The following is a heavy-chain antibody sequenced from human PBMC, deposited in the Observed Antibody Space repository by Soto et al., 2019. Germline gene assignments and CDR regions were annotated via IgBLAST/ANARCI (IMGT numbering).Heavy chain of an antibody. CDR1: GFTFSSYG. CDR2: IWYDGSNK. V-gene: IGHV3-33*01. Sequence: GGSLRLSCAASGFTFSSYGMHWVRQAPGKGLEWVAVIWYDGSNKYYADSVKGRFTISRDNSKNTLYLQMNSLRAEDTAVYYCARDPTPDPFRWSAEPPYDYWGQGTLVTVSS. D-gene: IGHD2-15*01. CDR3: ARDPTPDPFRWSAEPPYDY. J-gene: IGHJ4*02.